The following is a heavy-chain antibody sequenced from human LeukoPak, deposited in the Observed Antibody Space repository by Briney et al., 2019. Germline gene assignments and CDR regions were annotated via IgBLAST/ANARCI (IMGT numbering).Heavy chain of an antibody. Sequence: GASVKVSFKASGGTFISYAISWVRQAPGQGLEWMGGIIPSFGTANYVQKFQDRVTITADGSSRKAYIEPSKLTAGGTAGYYCVFGYCSSTSCYPPFYYFDYWGQGTLVTVSS. CDR3: VFGYCSSTSCYPPFYYFDY. D-gene: IGHD2-2*01. J-gene: IGHJ4*02. CDR1: GGTFISYA. CDR2: IIPSFGTA. V-gene: IGHV1-69*13.